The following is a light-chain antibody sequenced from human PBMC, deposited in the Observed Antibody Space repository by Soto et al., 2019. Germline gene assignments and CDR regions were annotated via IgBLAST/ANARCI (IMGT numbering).Light chain of an antibody. V-gene: IGKV3-20*01. J-gene: IGKJ1*01. Sequence: EIVLTQSPGTLSLSPGXRXTLSXRASQSVSSNYLAWYQQKPGQAPRLLIYGASSRATGIPDRFSGSGSGTDFTLTIRRLEPEDFAVYYCQQYGSSYPWTFGQGTKVDI. CDR2: GAS. CDR1: QSVSSNY. CDR3: QQYGSSYPWT.